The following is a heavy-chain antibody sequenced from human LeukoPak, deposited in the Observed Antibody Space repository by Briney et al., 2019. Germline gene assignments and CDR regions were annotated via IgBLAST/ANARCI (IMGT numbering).Heavy chain of an antibody. CDR1: GFTFSSYW. D-gene: IGHD2-2*01. Sequence: GGSLRLSCAASGFTFSSYWLSWVRQPPGKGLEWVAFIRYDGSNKYYADSVKGRFTISRDNSKNTLYLQMNSLRAEDTAVYYCATEDIVVVPAAIHDYYYYMDVWGKGTTVTVSS. J-gene: IGHJ6*03. V-gene: IGHV3-30*02. CDR2: IRYDGSNK. CDR3: ATEDIVVVPAAIHDYYYYMDV.